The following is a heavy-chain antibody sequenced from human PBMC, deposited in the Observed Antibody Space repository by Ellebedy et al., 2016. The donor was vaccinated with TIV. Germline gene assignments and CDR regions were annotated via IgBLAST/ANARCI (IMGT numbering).Heavy chain of an antibody. J-gene: IGHJ4*02. D-gene: IGHD4-23*01. CDR1: GVSISSSAYY. Sequence: MPGGSLRLSCTVSGVSISSSAYYWGWVRQPPGKGLEWIGSVFYSGSTYYTPSLKSQVSISIDTSKNQFYLKLNSVTAADAAVYYCDRVYSGLDYWGPGSLVAVSS. CDR3: DRVYSGLDY. V-gene: IGHV4-39*07. CDR2: VFYSGST.